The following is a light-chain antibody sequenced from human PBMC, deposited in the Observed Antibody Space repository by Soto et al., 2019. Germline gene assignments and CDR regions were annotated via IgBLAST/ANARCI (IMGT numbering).Light chain of an antibody. CDR3: CSYPGTFDV. CDR2: DVS. V-gene: IGLV2-11*01. J-gene: IGLJ1*01. CDR1: SRDFGGYNY. Sequence: QSVLTQPRSVPGSPGQSVTVSCTGTSRDFGGYNYVSWYQHHPGKAPKLMIYDVSERPSGVPNRFSGSKSGNTASLTISGLQAEDEADYHCCSYPGTFDVLGTGTKVNVL.